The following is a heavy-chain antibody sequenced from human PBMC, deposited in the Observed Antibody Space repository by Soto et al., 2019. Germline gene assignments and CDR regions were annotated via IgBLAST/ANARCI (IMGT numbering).Heavy chain of an antibody. J-gene: IGHJ6*02. CDR2: ISYDGSNK. Sequence: QPGRSLRLSCAXXGFTFXXXXXXWVRQAPGKGXXXVAVISYDGSNKYYADSVKGRFTISRDNSKNTLYLQMNSLRAEDTAVYYCAKETSYTNYYYGMDVWGQGTTVTVSS. D-gene: IGHD1-26*01. V-gene: IGHV3-30*18. CDR1: GFTFXXXX. CDR3: AKETSYTNYYYGMDV.